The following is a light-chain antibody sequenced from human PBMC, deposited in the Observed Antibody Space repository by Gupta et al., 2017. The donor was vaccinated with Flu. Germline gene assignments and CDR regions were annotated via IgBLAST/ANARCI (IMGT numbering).Light chain of an antibody. CDR3: QHYGNSPLFA. CDR2: GAS. Sequence: EIVLTQSPGTLSVSPGETPTLSCRASQSVSNSYLAWYQQKPGQAPRLLIYGASSRATGIPDRLSGRGSGTGFTLTISRLEPEDFAVYYCQHYGNSPLFAFGQGTKLEIK. CDR1: QSVSNSY. V-gene: IGKV3-20*01. J-gene: IGKJ2*01.